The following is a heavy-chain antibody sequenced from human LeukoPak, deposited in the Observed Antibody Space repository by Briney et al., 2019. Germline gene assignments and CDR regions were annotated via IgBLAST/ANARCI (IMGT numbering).Heavy chain of an antibody. J-gene: IGHJ3*01. D-gene: IGHD3-10*01. CDR1: GYTFTSYY. Sequence: ASVKVSCKASGYTFTSYYMHWVRQAPGQGLEWMGWINPNSGGTNYAQKFQGRVTMTRDTSISTAYMDLSRLRSDDTAVYCCARVWGLSGGYWGQGTMVTVSS. CDR2: INPNSGGT. V-gene: IGHV1-2*02. CDR3: ARVWGLSGGY.